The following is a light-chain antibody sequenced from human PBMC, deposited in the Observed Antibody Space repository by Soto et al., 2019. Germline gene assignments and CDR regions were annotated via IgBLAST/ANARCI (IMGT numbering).Light chain of an antibody. Sequence: QSALTQPPSVSGAPGQRVTISCTGSSSNIWPTYDVQWYQQLPGTAPKLLIHGNTDRPSGVPDRFSGSKSGTSASLAITGLQADDEADYYCQSYDDSLSVHYVFGTGTKVTVL. CDR2: GNT. J-gene: IGLJ1*01. CDR1: SSNIWPTYD. V-gene: IGLV1-40*01. CDR3: QSYDDSLSVHYV.